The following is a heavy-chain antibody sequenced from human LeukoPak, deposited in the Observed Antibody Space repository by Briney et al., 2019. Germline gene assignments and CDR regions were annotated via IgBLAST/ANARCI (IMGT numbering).Heavy chain of an antibody. Sequence: SETLSLTCTVSGYSISSGYYWGWIRQPPGKGLEWIGSIYHSGSTYYNPSLKGRPTISADTSKDQFSLRLSSVTAADTAVYYCVRVDNGGNYFDYWGQGTLVTVSS. CDR2: IYHSGST. CDR1: GYSISSGYY. CDR3: VRVDNGGNYFDY. V-gene: IGHV4-38-2*02. D-gene: IGHD4-23*01. J-gene: IGHJ4*02.